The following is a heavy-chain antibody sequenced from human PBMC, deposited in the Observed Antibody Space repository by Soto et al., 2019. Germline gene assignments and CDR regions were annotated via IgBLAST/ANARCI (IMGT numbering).Heavy chain of an antibody. CDR2: IYRDGST. D-gene: IGHD2-15*01. V-gene: IGHV4-39*02. Sequence: WILRPPGKGLEWIGSIYRDGSTYYIPSLKSRVTISLDTSNNRFSLKLSSVTAADTAVYFCGKVLIGATGHTDFDSWGQGTQVTVSS. J-gene: IGHJ4*02. CDR3: GKVLIGATGHTDFDS.